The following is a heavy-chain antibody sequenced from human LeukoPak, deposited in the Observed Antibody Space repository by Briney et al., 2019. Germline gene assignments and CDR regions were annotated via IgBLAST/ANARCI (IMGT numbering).Heavy chain of an antibody. CDR2: ISAYNGNT. CDR3: ARDNTAMVPYDAFDI. J-gene: IGHJ3*02. Sequence: ASVKVSCKASGYTFTSYGISWVRQAPGQGLEWMGWISAYNGNTNYAQKLQGRVTMTTDTSTSTAYMELRSLRSDDTAVYYCARDNTAMVPYDAFDIWGQGTMVTVSS. CDR1: GYTFTSYG. D-gene: IGHD5-18*01. V-gene: IGHV1-18*01.